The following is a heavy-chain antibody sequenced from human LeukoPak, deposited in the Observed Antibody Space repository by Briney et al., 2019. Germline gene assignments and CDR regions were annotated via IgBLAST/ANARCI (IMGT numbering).Heavy chain of an antibody. V-gene: IGHV3-33*01. Sequence: QPGGSLRLSCAASGFAFSSYGMHWVRQAPGKGLEWVAVIWYDGSKKYYTDSVKGRFTISRDNSKNTVDLQMNSLRAEDTAVYYCARVHVSYLDYWGQGTLVTVSS. CDR1: GFAFSSYG. CDR2: IWYDGSKK. J-gene: IGHJ4*02. CDR3: ARVHVSYLDY.